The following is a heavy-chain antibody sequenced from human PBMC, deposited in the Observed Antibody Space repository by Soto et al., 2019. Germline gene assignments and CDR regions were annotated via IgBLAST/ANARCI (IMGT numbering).Heavy chain of an antibody. Sequence: EVQLVESGGGLVQPGGSLRLSCAASGFTFSSYWMSWVRQAPGKGLEWVANVNQDGGAKNYVDSVKGRFTISRDNAKNSLYLQMNSLRAEDTAVYYCARAAVRDAYIGDWGQGTLVTVSS. CDR3: ARAAVRDAYIGD. V-gene: IGHV3-7*01. CDR2: VNQDGGAK. CDR1: GFTFSSYW. J-gene: IGHJ4*02. D-gene: IGHD3-3*01.